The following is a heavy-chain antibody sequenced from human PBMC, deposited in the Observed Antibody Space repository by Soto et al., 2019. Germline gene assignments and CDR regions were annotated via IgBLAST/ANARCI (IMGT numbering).Heavy chain of an antibody. D-gene: IGHD3-22*01. J-gene: IGHJ4*02. CDR3: ARGMGDSYYYDSSGYHPTFDY. V-gene: IGHV3-33*01. CDR2: IWYDGSNK. Sequence: QVQLVESGGGVVQPGRSPRLSCAASGFTFSSYGMHWVRQAPGKGLEWVAVIWYDGSNKYYADSVKGRFTISRDNSKNTLYLQMNSLRAEDTAVYYCARGMGDSYYYDSSGYHPTFDYWGQGTLVTVSS. CDR1: GFTFSSYG.